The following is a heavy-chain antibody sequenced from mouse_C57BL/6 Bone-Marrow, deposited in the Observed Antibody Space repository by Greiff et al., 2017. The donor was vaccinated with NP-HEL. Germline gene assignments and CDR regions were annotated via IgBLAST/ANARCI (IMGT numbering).Heavy chain of an antibody. Sequence: EVQGVESEGGLVQPGSSMKLSCTASGFTFSDYSMAWVRQVPEKCLEWVANINYDGSSTYYLASLKSRFIISRDNAKNILYLQMSSLKSEDTATYYCAREGGLRRRTYAMDYWGQGTSVTVSS. CDR1: GFTFSDYS. D-gene: IGHD2-4*01. J-gene: IGHJ4*01. CDR3: AREGGLRRRTYAMDY. CDR2: INYDGSST. V-gene: IGHV5-16*01.